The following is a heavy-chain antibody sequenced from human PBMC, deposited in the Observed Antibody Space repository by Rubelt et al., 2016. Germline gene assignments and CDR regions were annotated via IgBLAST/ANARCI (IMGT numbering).Heavy chain of an antibody. CDR3: TANSPYCRGDCYSN. CDR1: KFTFSNYA. V-gene: IGHV3-15*01. J-gene: IGHJ4*02. Sequence: SVGGMVQPGGSLRLSCAASKFTFSNYAMAWVRQAPGKGLEWVGRIKSERDGGTTDYAAPVKGRFTISRDDSKSTLYLQMNSLKTDDTAVYYCTANSPYCRGDCYSNWGQGTLINVAS. D-gene: IGHD2-21*02. CDR2: IKSERDGGTT.